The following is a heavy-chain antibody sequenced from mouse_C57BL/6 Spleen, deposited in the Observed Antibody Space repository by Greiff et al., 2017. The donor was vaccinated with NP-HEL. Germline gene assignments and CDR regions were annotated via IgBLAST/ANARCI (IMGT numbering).Heavy chain of an antibody. CDR3: TRDYHTLRFDY. V-gene: IGHV1-15*01. CDR1: GYTFTDYE. J-gene: IGHJ2*01. D-gene: IGHD1-1*02. Sequence: QVQLQQSGAELVRPGASVTLSCKASGYTFTDYEMHWVKQTPVHGLEWIGAIDPETGGTAYNQKFKGKAILTADKSSSTAYMELRSLTSEDSAVYYCTRDYHTLRFDYWGQGTTLTVSS. CDR2: IDPETGGT.